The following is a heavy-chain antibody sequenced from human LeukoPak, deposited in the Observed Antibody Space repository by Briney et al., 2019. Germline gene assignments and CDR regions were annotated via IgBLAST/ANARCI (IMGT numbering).Heavy chain of an antibody. CDR3: ASSVVDNFSGSHYYFDY. V-gene: IGHV3-53*01. D-gene: IGHD3-10*01. CDR2: IYSGGST. J-gene: IGHJ4*02. CDR1: GFTFSDYY. Sequence: GGSLRLSCAASGFTFSDYYMSWVRQAPGKGLEWVSVIYSGGSTYYADSVKGRFTISRDNSKNTLYLQMNSLRAEDTAVYYCASSVVDNFSGSHYYFDYWGQGTLVTVSS.